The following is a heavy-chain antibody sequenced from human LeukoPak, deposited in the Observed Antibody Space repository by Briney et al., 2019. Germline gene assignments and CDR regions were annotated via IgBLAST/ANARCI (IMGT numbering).Heavy chain of an antibody. J-gene: IGHJ4*02. V-gene: IGHV4/OR15-8*02. Sequence: SETLSLTCGVSGGSISGTNWWSWVRQSPGQGLEWIGEISLAGQTNYNPSLNGRVTMSLDKSSNQLSLHLTSVTAADTATYFCSRESGPFSPFGYWGQGALVIVPS. CDR2: ISLAGQT. CDR3: SRESGPFSPFGY. CDR1: GGSISGTNW. D-gene: IGHD1-26*01.